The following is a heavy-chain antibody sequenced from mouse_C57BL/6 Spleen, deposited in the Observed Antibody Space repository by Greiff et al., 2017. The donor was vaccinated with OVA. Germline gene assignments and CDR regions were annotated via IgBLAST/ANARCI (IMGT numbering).Heavy chain of an antibody. CDR1: GYTFTDYY. V-gene: IGHV1-26*01. CDR2: INPNNGGT. J-gene: IGHJ2*01. D-gene: IGHD2-1*01. Sequence: VQLQQSGPELVKPGASVKISCKASGYTFTDYYMNWVKQSHGKSLEWIGDINPNNGGTSYNQKFKGKATLTVDKSSSTAYMELRSLTSEDSAVYYCARNGNYERFDYWGQGTTLTVSS. CDR3: ARNGNYERFDY.